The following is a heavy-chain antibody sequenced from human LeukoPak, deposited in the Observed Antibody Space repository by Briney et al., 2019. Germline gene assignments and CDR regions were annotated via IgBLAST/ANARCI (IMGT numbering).Heavy chain of an antibody. CDR3: ARHLSGDDI. Sequence: PGGPLRLSCAPSGFIVSSNYMSWVRQAPGKGLEWVSIIYSGGSTYYADSVKGRFTISRDNSKNTLYLQMNSLRAEDTAVYYCARHLSGDDIWGQGTMVTVSS. V-gene: IGHV3-53*01. D-gene: IGHD4-17*01. CDR2: IYSGGST. J-gene: IGHJ3*02. CDR1: GFIVSSNY.